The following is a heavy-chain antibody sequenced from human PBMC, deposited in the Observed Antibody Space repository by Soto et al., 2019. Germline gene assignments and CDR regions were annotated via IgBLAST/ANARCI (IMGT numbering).Heavy chain of an antibody. CDR1: GGSISSYY. CDR2: IYYSGST. V-gene: IGHV4-59*01. Sequence: SETLSLTCTVSGGSISSYYWSWIRQPPGKGLEWIGYIYYSGSTNYNPSLKSRVTISIDTSKNQFSLKLSSVTAADTAVYYCARTYYDFWSGYWRWFDPWGQGTLVTVSS. J-gene: IGHJ5*02. D-gene: IGHD3-3*01. CDR3: ARTYYDFWSGYWRWFDP.